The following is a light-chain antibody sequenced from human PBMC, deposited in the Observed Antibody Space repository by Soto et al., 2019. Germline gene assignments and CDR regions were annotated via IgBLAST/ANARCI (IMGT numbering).Light chain of an antibody. CDR1: QGISSY. CDR2: ATS. V-gene: IGKV1-8*01. J-gene: IGKJ1*01. Sequence: AIRMTQSPSSLSASTGDSVTITCRASQGISSYLAWYQQKPGKAPKLLISATSTLQTGVPSSFSGSGSGTDFTLTISCLQSEDLATYYCQQYYSHPPAFGQGTKVDIK. CDR3: QQYYSHPPA.